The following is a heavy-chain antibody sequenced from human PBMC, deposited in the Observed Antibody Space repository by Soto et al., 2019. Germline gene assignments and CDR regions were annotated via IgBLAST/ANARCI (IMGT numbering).Heavy chain of an antibody. J-gene: IGHJ4*02. CDR2: IKEDGSQE. V-gene: IGHV3-7*01. CDR3: ARDLAYGALDY. D-gene: IGHD4-17*01. Sequence: DVQLVESGGALVQPGGSLRLDCAVSGFAIRTSYMSWVRQAPGKGLEWVALIKEDGSQEFYVDSVKGRFSISRDNAKNSVHTQMNSLRVGDTAVYYCARDLAYGALDYWGQGTLVTVSS. CDR1: GFAIRTSY.